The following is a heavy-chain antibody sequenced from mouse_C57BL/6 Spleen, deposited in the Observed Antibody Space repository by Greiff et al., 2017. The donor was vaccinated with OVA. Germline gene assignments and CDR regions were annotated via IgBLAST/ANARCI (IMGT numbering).Heavy chain of an antibody. D-gene: IGHD5-1*01. Sequence: EVQLQESGPGLVKPSQSLSLTCSVTGYSITSGYYWNWIRQFPGNKLEWMGYISYDGSNNYNPSLKNRISITRDTSKNQFFLKLNSVTTEDTATYYCAREKYLYAMDYWGQGTSVTVSS. J-gene: IGHJ4*01. V-gene: IGHV3-6*01. CDR1: GYSITSGYY. CDR3: AREKYLYAMDY. CDR2: ISYDGSN.